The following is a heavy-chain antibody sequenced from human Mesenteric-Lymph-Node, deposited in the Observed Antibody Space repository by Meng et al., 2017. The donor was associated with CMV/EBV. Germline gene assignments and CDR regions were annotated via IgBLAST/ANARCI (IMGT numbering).Heavy chain of an antibody. V-gene: IGHV3-21*01. J-gene: IGHJ3*02. CDR3: ARAYDFWTRRAFDI. CDR2: ISSSSSYI. CDR1: GFTVSSNY. Sequence: GGSLRLSCAASGFTVSSNYMSWVRQAPGKGLEWVSSISSSSSYIYYADSVKGRFTISRDNAKNSLYLQMNSLRAEDTAVYYCARAYDFWTRRAFDIWGQGTMVTVSS. D-gene: IGHD3-3*01.